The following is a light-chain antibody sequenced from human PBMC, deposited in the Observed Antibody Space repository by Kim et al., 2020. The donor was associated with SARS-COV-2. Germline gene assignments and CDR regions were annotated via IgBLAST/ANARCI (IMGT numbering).Light chain of an antibody. J-gene: IGLJ3*02. V-gene: IGLV2-14*01. CDR1: SSDVGGYNF. Sequence: QSALTQPASVSGSPGQSITISCTGTSSDVGGYNFVSWYQQHPGKAPKFMIFDVSKRPSGVSNRFSGSKSGNTASLTISGLQPEDEADYYCSSYASSSTWVFGGGTPLTVL. CDR3: SSYASSSTWV. CDR2: DVS.